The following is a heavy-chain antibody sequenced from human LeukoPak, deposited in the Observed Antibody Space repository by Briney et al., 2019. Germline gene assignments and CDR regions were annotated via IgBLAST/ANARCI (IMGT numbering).Heavy chain of an antibody. CDR3: ASNPTYLPGYFDY. D-gene: IGHD3-16*01. V-gene: IGHV4-30-2*01. CDR2: IYHSGTT. J-gene: IGHJ4*02. CDR1: GVSISSGGYY. Sequence: SETLSLTCTVSGVSISSGGYYWSCIRQPPGEGLEWIGYIYHSGTTYYNPSLKSQVTISVDRSKNQFSLKLSSVTAADTAVYYCASNPTYLPGYFDYWGQGTLVTVSS.